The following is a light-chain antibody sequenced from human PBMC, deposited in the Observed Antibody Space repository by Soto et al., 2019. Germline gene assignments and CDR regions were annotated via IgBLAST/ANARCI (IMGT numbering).Light chain of an antibody. CDR2: EIS. V-gene: IGKV2-24*01. CDR1: QGLVHSDGNTY. CDR3: MQATQFPYT. Sequence: DIVMTQTPLSSPVTLGQPASISCRSSQGLVHSDGNTYLSWLQQRPGQPPRLLIYEISNRFSGVPDRFSGSGAGTDFTLKISRVEAEDVGIYYCMQATQFPYTFGQGTKLEIE. J-gene: IGKJ2*01.